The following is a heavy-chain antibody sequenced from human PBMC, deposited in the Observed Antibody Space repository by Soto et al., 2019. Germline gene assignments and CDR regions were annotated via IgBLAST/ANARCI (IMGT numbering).Heavy chain of an antibody. Sequence: PGGSLRLSCAASGFTFSDYYMSWIRQAPGKGLEWVSYISSSSSYTNYADSVKGRITIAGDNAKNSLYLQMNSLRAEDTAEYYCATDPRDTPAVVVVAATFGGMDVWGQGTTVTVSS. J-gene: IGHJ6*02. CDR2: ISSSSSYT. D-gene: IGHD2-15*01. CDR3: ATDPRDTPAVVVVAATFGGMDV. CDR1: GFTFSDYY. V-gene: IGHV3-11*06.